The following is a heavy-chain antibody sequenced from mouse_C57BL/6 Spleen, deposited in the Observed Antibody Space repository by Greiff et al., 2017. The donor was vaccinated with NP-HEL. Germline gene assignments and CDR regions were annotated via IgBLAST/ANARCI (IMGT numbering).Heavy chain of an antibody. CDR1: GYSFTSYY. CDR2: IYPGSGNT. CDR3: ARGITTVEGFMDY. V-gene: IGHV1-66*01. D-gene: IGHD1-1*01. J-gene: IGHJ4*01. Sequence: QVQLQQSGPELVKPGASVKISCKASGYSFTSYYIHWVKQRPGQGLEWIGWIYPGSGNTKYNEKFKGKATLTADTSSSTAYMQLSSLTSEDSAVYYCARGITTVEGFMDYWGQGTSVTVSS.